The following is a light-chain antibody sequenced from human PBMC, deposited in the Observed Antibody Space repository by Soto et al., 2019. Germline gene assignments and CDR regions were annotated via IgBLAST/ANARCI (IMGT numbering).Light chain of an antibody. CDR3: QQSYRTPYP. V-gene: IGKV1-39*01. CDR2: DAS. Sequence: DIQMTQSPSSLSASVGDRVTITCRASQGISTYLVWYQQRQGRAPKLLIYDASSLLSGVPSRFSGSGSGTDFTLTISSRQPEDFATYYCQQSYRTPYPFGQGTKLETK. J-gene: IGKJ2*01. CDR1: QGISTY.